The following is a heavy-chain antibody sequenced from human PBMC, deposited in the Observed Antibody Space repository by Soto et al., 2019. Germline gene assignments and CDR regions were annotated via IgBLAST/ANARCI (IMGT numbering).Heavy chain of an antibody. Sequence: GESLKISCKGSGYSFTSYWIGWVRQMPGKGLEWMGIIYPGDSDTRHSPSFQGQVTISADKSNTTAYLQWSGLKASDTSMYYCARQRMEAAFDAFDIWGQGTMVTVSS. CDR3: ARQRMEAAFDAFDI. J-gene: IGHJ3*02. D-gene: IGHD6-13*01. CDR1: GYSFTSYW. CDR2: IYPGDSDT. V-gene: IGHV5-51*01.